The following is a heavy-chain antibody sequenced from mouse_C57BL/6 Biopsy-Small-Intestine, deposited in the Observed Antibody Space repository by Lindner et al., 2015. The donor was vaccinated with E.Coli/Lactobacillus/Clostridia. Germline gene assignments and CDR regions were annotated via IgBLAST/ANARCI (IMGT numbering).Heavy chain of an antibody. J-gene: IGHJ4*01. CDR3: ARVHYYGSRDYAMDY. CDR1: GFTFSDYG. Sequence: VQLQESWGGLVKPGGSLKLSCAASGFTFSDYGMHWVRQAPEKGLEWVAYISSGSSTIYYADTVKGRFTISRDNAKNTLFLQMTSLRSEDTAMYYCARVHYYGSRDYAMDYWGQGTSVTVSS. CDR2: ISSGSSTI. D-gene: IGHD1-1*01. V-gene: IGHV5-17*01.